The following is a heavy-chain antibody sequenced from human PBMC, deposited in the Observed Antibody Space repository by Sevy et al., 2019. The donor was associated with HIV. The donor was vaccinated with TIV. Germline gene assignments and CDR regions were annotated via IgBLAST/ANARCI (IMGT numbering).Heavy chain of an antibody. CDR3: ARETSIVGATNDAFDI. D-gene: IGHD1-26*01. J-gene: IGHJ3*02. CDR1: GFTFSSYS. V-gene: IGHV3-21*01. CDR2: ISSSSSYI. Sequence: GGSLRLSCAASGFTFSSYSMNWVRQAPGKGLEWVSSISSSSSYIYYADSVKGRFTISRDNVKNSLYLQMNSLRAEDTAVYYCARETSIVGATNDAFDIWGQGTMVTVSS.